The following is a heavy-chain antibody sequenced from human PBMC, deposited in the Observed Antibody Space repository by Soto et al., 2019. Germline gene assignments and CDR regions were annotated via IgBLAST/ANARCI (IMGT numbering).Heavy chain of an antibody. CDR3: ARDVGGFDP. CDR1: GYTFTSYA. V-gene: IGHV1-3*05. J-gene: IGHJ5*02. Sequence: QVQLVQSGAEEMKPGASVKVSCKASGYTFTSYAIHWVRQAPGQRLEWMGWINAGNGNTKYSQKFLGRVTITRDTSESKAYMELSSLRAEDTAVYYCARDVGGFDPWGQGTLVTVSS. CDR2: INAGNGNT.